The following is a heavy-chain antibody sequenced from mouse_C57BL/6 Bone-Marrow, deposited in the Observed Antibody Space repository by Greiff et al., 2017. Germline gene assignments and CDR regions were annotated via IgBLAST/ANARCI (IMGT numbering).Heavy chain of an antibody. V-gene: IGHV1-54*01. CDR1: GYAFTNYL. Sequence: VQLQESGAELVRPGTSVKVSCKASGYAFTNYLIEWVKQRPGQGLEWIGVINPGSGGTNYNEKFKGKATLTADKSSSTAYMQLSSLTSEDSAVYFCARSFITTVVAIDYWGQGTTLTVSS. J-gene: IGHJ2*01. D-gene: IGHD1-1*01. CDR3: ARSFITTVVAIDY. CDR2: INPGSGGT.